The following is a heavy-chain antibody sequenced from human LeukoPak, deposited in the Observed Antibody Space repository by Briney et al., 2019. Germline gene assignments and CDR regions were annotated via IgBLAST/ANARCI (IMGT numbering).Heavy chain of an antibody. V-gene: IGHV4-34*01. D-gene: IGHD3-10*01. CDR2: IDRGGRT. CDR1: GGSFSDYS. Sequence: SEALFLTCAVYGGSFSDYSWTWIRQPPGKGLDWIGEIDRGGRTTYNPSLKSRVTILVDTFKIQFSLKLSSVTAADTAVYYCARGPDGSGSYYNALIDCWGQGTLVTVSS. J-gene: IGHJ4*02. CDR3: ARGPDGSGSYYNALIDC.